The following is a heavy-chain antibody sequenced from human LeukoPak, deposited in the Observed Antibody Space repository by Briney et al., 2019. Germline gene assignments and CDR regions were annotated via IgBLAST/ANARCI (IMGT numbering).Heavy chain of an antibody. CDR3: ARDRGSSRPDY. Sequence: ASVKVSCKASGYSFTSHYMHWVRQAPGQGLEWMGLINPSGSSTLYAQKFQGRVTMTRDMSTSTAYMELRSLRSDDTAVYYCARDRGSSRPDYWGQGTLVTVSS. J-gene: IGHJ4*02. V-gene: IGHV1-46*01. CDR1: GYSFTSHY. CDR2: INPSGSST. D-gene: IGHD6-13*01.